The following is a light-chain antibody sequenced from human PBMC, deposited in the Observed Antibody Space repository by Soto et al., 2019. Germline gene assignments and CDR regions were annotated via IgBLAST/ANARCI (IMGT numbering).Light chain of an antibody. CDR3: QQYGSSPLT. CDR2: GAS. CDR1: QSVYSDF. V-gene: IGKV3-20*01. J-gene: IGKJ4*01. Sequence: IVLTQSPGTLSLSPGERATLSCRASQSVYSDFLAWYQQKPGQAPRLLIYGASSRATGIPDRFSGSGSVTDFTLTISRLEPEDFAVYYCQQYGSSPLTFGGGTKVEIK.